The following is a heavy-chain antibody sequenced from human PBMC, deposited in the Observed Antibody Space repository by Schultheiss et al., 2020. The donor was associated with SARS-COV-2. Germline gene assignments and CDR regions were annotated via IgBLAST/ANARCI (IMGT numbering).Heavy chain of an antibody. Sequence: SETLSLTCTVSGGSISSSSYYWSWIRQPPGKGLEWIGEINHSGSTNYNPSLKSRVTISVDTSKNQFSLKLSSVTAADTAVYYCARRTRDNDAFDIWGQGTMVTVSS. CDR2: INHSGST. CDR3: ARRTRDNDAFDI. CDR1: GGSISSSSYY. V-gene: IGHV4-39*01. J-gene: IGHJ3*02.